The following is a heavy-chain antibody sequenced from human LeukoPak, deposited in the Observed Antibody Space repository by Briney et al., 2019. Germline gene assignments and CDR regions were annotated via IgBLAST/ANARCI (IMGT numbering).Heavy chain of an antibody. CDR1: GYTFTSYY. CDR3: ARDGSDYGGNSDYYYYGMDV. CDR2: INPSGGST. V-gene: IGHV1-46*01. D-gene: IGHD4-23*01. J-gene: IGHJ6*02. Sequence: ASVKVSCKASGYTFTSYYMHWVRQAPGQGLEWMGIINPSGGSTSYAQKFQGRVTMTRDTSTSTVYMELSSLRSEDTDVYYCARDGSDYGGNSDYYYYGMDVWGQGTTVTVSS.